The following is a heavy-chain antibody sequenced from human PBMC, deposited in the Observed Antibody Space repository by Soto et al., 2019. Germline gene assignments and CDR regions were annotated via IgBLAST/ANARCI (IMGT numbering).Heavy chain of an antibody. CDR2: INPANGNT. V-gene: IGHV1-18*01. Sequence: ASVKVSCKASGYTFTSYGISWVRQAPGQRLEWMGWINPANGNTKYSQKFQGRVTMTRDTSTSTVYMELSSLRSEDTAVYYCARVVLSEYSSGWSPLDPWGQGTLVTVSS. CDR3: ARVVLSEYSSGWSPLDP. J-gene: IGHJ5*02. CDR1: GYTFTSYG. D-gene: IGHD6-19*01.